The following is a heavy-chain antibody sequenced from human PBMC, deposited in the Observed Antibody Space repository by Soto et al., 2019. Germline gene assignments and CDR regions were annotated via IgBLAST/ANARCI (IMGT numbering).Heavy chain of an antibody. Sequence: EVQLLESGGGLVQPGGSLRISCAASGFDFSNYGMSWVRQAPGKGLEWVSAISGTAHASYYAASVKGRFTISRDNYKNTLYLHMNSLRVEDTAVYFCVKDAPQPFSDWGQGTLVTVSS. CDR2: ISGTAHAS. D-gene: IGHD3-3*02. CDR1: GFDFSNYG. V-gene: IGHV3-23*01. CDR3: VKDAPQPFSD. J-gene: IGHJ4*02.